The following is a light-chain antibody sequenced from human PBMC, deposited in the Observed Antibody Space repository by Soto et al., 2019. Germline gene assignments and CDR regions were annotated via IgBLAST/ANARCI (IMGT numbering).Light chain of an antibody. Sequence: QSVLTQPASVSGSPGQSITISCTGTSSDVGSYNLVSWYQQHPGKAPKLMIYEGSKRPSGVSNRLSGSKSGNTASLTISGLQAEDEADYYCCSYAGSNTWVFGGGTQLTVL. CDR1: SSDVGSYNL. J-gene: IGLJ3*02. CDR3: CSYAGSNTWV. CDR2: EGS. V-gene: IGLV2-23*01.